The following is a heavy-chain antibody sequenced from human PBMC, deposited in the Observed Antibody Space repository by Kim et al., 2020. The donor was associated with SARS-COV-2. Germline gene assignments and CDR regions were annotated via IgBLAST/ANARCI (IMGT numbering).Heavy chain of an antibody. V-gene: IGHV4-39*07. D-gene: IGHD2-21*01. Sequence: SETLSLTCTVSGGSIRGSSYSWDWIRQPPGRGQEWIGGIYYSGTTHYNSSLMSRVTISVDTSKNQFSLRLTSMTAADTAFYYCATYLTWGRGSLVTVSS. CDR1: GGSIRGSSYS. CDR3: ATYLT. CDR2: IYYSGTT. J-gene: IGHJ5*02.